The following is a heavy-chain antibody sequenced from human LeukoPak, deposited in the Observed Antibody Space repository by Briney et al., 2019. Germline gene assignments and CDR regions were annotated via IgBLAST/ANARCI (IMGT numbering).Heavy chain of an antibody. CDR2: IGPDGSQK. V-gene: IGHV3-33*01. CDR3: IVLLVPAAFWHFDV. J-gene: IGHJ2*01. CDR1: GFTFTWHG. D-gene: IGHD2-2*01. Sequence: GGSLRLSCAASGFTFTWHGFHWVRQAPGKGLEWVAVIGPDGSQKYYADSVKGRFAISRDNSRNTLYLQMDSLRSEDTAVYCCIVLLVPAAFWHFDVWGRGTLVTVSS.